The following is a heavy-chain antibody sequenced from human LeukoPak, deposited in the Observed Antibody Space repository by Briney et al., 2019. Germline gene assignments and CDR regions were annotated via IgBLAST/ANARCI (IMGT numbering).Heavy chain of an antibody. J-gene: IGHJ4*02. Sequence: HPSETLSLTCAVYGGSFSGYYWSWIRQPPGKGLEWIGEINHSGSTNYNPSLKSRVTISVDTSKNQFSLKLSSVTAADTAVYYCARGLDLASGWSYFDYWGQGTLVTVSS. V-gene: IGHV4-34*01. CDR1: GGSFSGYY. CDR2: INHSGST. D-gene: IGHD6-19*01. CDR3: ARGLDLASGWSYFDY.